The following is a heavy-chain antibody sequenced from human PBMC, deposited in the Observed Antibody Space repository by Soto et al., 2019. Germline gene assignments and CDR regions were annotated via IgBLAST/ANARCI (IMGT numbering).Heavy chain of an antibody. CDR2: ISGSGGST. V-gene: IGHV3-23*01. D-gene: IGHD1-26*01. CDR1: GFTFSSYA. Sequence: EVQLLESGGGLVQPGGSLRLSCAASGFTFSSYAMSWVRQAPGKGLEWVSAISGSGGSTYYADSVKGRFTISRDNSKNTLYLQINSLRAEDTAVYYCAKKGAIVGATDYWGQGTLVTVSS. J-gene: IGHJ4*02. CDR3: AKKGAIVGATDY.